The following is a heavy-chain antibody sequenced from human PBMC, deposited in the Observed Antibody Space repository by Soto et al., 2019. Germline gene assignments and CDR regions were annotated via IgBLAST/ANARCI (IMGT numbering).Heavy chain of an antibody. J-gene: IGHJ6*02. D-gene: IGHD5-18*01. V-gene: IGHV3-33*01. CDR1: GFTFSSYG. CDR3: ARDPPERLWLDYYYYGMDV. CDR2: IWYDGSNK. Sequence: GGSLRLSCAASGFTFSSYGMRWVRQAPGKGLEWVAVIWYDGSNKYYADSVKGRFAISRDNSKNTLYLQMNSLRAEDTAVYYCARDPPERLWLDYYYYGMDVWGQGTTVTVSS.